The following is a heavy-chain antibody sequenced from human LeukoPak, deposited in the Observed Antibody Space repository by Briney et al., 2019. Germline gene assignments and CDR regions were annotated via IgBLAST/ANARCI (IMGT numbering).Heavy chain of an antibody. Sequence: ASVKVSCKASGYTFTSYDIDWVRQATGQGLEWMGWMNPNSGNTGYAQKFQGRVTITRNTSISTAYMELSSLRSEDTAVYYCARGRRQTIYVFWRVYYPPLYYMDVWGKGTTVTVSS. CDR2: MNPNSGNT. D-gene: IGHD3-3*01. V-gene: IGHV1-8*03. CDR1: GYTFTSYD. CDR3: ARGRRQTIYVFWRVYYPPLYYMDV. J-gene: IGHJ6*03.